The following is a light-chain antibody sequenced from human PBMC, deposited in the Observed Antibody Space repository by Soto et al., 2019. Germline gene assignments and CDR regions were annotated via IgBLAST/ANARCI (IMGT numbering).Light chain of an antibody. V-gene: IGLV1-40*01. CDR3: QSYDSRLSDWV. CDR2: GNN. J-gene: IGLJ3*02. CDR1: SSNFGAGYD. Sequence: QSVLTQPPSASGAPGQRVTISCSGSSSNFGAGYDVHWYQQLPGTAPKLLIYGNNNRPSGVPDRFSASKSDTSASLAITGLQAEDEADYYCQSYDSRLSDWVFGGGTKLTVL.